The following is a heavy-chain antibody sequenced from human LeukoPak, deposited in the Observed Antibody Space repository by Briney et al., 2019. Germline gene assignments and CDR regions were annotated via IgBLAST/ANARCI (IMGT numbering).Heavy chain of an antibody. J-gene: IGHJ4*02. D-gene: IGHD6-19*01. V-gene: IGHV3-53*01. CDR1: GFTVSSNY. Sequence: GGSLRLSCAASGFTVSSNYMSWVRQAPGKWLEWVSAIYSGGSTYYADSVKGRFTISRDNSKNTLCRQMNSLRAEDTALYYCDRRLYSGGWHGEPFDYWGQGTLVTVSS. CDR2: IYSGGST. CDR3: DRRLYSGGWHGEPFDY.